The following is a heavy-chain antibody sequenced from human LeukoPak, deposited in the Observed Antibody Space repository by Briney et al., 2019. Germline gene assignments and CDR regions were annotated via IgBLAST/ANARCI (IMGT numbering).Heavy chain of an antibody. CDR1: GYTFTGYY. V-gene: IGHV1-2*02. Sequence: ASVKVSCKASGYTFTGYYTHWVRQAPGEGLEWMGWINPNSGGTNYSQKFQDRVTVTRDTSISTAYMELSRLRSDDTAVYYCARDQGQWLTNWFDPWGQGTLVTVSS. J-gene: IGHJ5*02. D-gene: IGHD6-19*01. CDR2: INPNSGGT. CDR3: ARDQGQWLTNWFDP.